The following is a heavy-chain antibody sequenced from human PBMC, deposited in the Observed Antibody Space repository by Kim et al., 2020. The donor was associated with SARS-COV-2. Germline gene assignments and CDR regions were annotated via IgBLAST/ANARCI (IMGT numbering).Heavy chain of an antibody. CDR1: GFTFSDYY. Sequence: GGSLRLSCAASGFTFSDYYMSWIRQAPGKGLEWVSYISSSGSTIYYADSVKGRFTISRDNAKNSLYLQMNSLRAEDTAVYYCASRPSRNWNYNTDDYWGQGTLVTVSS. J-gene: IGHJ4*02. CDR3: ASRPSRNWNYNTDDY. D-gene: IGHD1-7*01. V-gene: IGHV3-11*01. CDR2: ISSSGSTI.